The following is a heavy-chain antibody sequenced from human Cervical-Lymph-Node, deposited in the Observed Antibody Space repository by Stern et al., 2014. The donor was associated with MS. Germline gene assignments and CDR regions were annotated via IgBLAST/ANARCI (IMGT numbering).Heavy chain of an antibody. J-gene: IGHJ6*02. V-gene: IGHV5-51*01. CDR1: GYSFNIYW. CDR2: IYPDDSDT. Sequence: VQLVESGAEVKKPGESLTISCKGFGYSFNIYWIAWVRQRPGKGLEWMGIIYPDDSDTGYSPSFQRQVNFSVYQSISTAYLQWSSLKPSDTATYFWARRGMDVWGQGTSVTVSS. CDR3: ARRGMDV.